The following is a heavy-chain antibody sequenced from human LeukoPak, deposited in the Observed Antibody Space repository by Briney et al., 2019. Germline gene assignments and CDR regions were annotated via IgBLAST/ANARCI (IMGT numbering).Heavy chain of an antibody. CDR3: ASCSSWRGYFDY. CDR2: IKEDGDEI. CDR1: GSTFSNFW. J-gene: IGHJ4*02. Sequence: PGGSLRLSCVASGSTFSNFWMTWFGPAPGKGREWVANIKEDGDEIYYEDSVKGRFTISRDNAKKSVYLQMNSLRVEDTAVYYCASCSSWRGYFDYWGQGTLVTVSS. D-gene: IGHD6-13*01. V-gene: IGHV3-7*01.